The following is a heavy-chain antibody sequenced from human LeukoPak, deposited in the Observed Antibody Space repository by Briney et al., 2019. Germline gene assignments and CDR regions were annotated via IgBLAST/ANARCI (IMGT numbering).Heavy chain of an antibody. Sequence: ASVKVSCKASGGTFTSYAMNWVRQAPGQGLEWMGWINTNTGNPTYAQGFTGRFVFSLDTSVSTAYLQISSLKAEDTAVYYCARRTQYYDYVWGSYRFYFDYWGQGTLVTVSS. V-gene: IGHV7-4-1*02. CDR1: GGTFTSYA. D-gene: IGHD3-16*02. CDR2: INTNTGNP. CDR3: ARRTQYYDYVWGSYRFYFDY. J-gene: IGHJ4*02.